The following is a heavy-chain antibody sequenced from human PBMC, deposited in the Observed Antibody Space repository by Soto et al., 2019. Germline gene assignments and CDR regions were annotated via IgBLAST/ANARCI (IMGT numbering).Heavy chain of an antibody. Sequence: QVQLQQWGAGLLKPSETLSLTCAVYGGSFSGYYWSWIRQPPGKGLEWIGEINHSGSTNYNPSLKSPSHIPVETSKNQFSLKLSSVTAADTGVPYCAPGRLPLSVPHSGPGTLVTASS. D-gene: IGHD7-27*01. V-gene: IGHV4-34*01. CDR1: GGSFSGYY. CDR3: APGRLPLSVPH. J-gene: IGHJ1*01. CDR2: INHSGST.